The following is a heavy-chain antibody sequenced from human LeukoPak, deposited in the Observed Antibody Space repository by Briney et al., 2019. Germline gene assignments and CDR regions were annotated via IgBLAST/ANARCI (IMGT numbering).Heavy chain of an antibody. D-gene: IGHD1-26*01. V-gene: IGHV4-4*07. CDR2: IYTSGST. CDR1: GGSISSYY. J-gene: IGHJ4*02. CDR3: ARGAKWELPVDY. Sequence: SETLSLTCTVSGGSISSYYWSWIRQPAGKGLEWIGRIYTSGSTNYNPSLKSRVTISVDTSKNQFSLKLSSVTAADTAVYYCARGAKWELPVDYWGQGTLVTVSS.